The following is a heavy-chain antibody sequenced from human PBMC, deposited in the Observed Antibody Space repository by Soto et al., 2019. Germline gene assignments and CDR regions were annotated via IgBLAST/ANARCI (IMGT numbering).Heavy chain of an antibody. V-gene: IGHV1-24*01. J-gene: IGHJ4*02. CDR3: ARDPIVVPSGGNFDY. CDR1: GYTLTELS. D-gene: IGHD2-15*01. Sequence: GASVKVSCKVSGYTLTELSMHWVRQAPGKGLEWMGGFDPEDGETIYAQKFQGRVTMTEDTSTDTAYMELRSLRSDDTAVYYCARDPIVVPSGGNFDYWGQGTLVTVSS. CDR2: FDPEDGET.